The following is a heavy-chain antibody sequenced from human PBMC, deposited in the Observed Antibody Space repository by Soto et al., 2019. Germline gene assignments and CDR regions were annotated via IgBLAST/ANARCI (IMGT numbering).Heavy chain of an antibody. D-gene: IGHD3-3*01. Sequence: ASVKVSCKASGYTFASYDIKWVRQATGQGLEWMGWMNPNSGNTGYAQKFQGRVTMTRNTSISTAYMELSSLRSEDTAVYYCARAQRGGVGWSDNWFDPWGQGTLVTVS. CDR3: ARAQRGGVGWSDNWFDP. J-gene: IGHJ5*02. CDR2: MNPNSGNT. V-gene: IGHV1-8*01. CDR1: GYTFASYD.